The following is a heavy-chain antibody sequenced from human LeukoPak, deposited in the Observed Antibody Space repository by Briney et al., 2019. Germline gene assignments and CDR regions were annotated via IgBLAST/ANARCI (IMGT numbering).Heavy chain of an antibody. D-gene: IGHD5-12*01. CDR1: GFTFDSYA. J-gene: IGHJ3*02. V-gene: IGHV3-23*01. Sequence: GGSLRLSCAASGFTFDSYAMTWVRQAPGKGLEWVSGIAGNGGSTYYADSVKGRFTISRDKSKNTLYLQMNSLRAEDTAVYYCASPISGQSFDIWGQGTMVTVSS. CDR3: ASPISGQSFDI. CDR2: IAGNGGST.